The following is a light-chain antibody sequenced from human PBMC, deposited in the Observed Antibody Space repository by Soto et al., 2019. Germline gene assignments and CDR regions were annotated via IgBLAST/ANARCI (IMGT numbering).Light chain of an antibody. Sequence: EIVLTQSPGTLSLSPGERSTLSCMASQSVSSSYLAWYQQKPGQAPRLLIYDASNRATGIPARFSGSGSGTDFTLTISSLEPEDFAVYYCQQRSNWPPITFGQGTRLDIK. J-gene: IGKJ5*01. CDR1: QSVSSSY. V-gene: IGKV3D-20*02. CDR2: DAS. CDR3: QQRSNWPPIT.